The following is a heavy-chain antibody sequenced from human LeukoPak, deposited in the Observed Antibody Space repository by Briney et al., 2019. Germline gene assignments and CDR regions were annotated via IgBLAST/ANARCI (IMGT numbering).Heavy chain of an antibody. V-gene: IGHV3-21*01. Sequence: GGSLRLSCAASGFTFSSYSMNWVRQAPGKGLEWVSSISSSSSYIYYADSVKGRFTISRNNAKNSLYLQMNSLRAEDTAVYYCARDSYDFWSGLNWFDPWGQGTLVTVSS. CDR1: GFTFSSYS. J-gene: IGHJ5*02. CDR2: ISSSSSYI. D-gene: IGHD3-3*01. CDR3: ARDSYDFWSGLNWFDP.